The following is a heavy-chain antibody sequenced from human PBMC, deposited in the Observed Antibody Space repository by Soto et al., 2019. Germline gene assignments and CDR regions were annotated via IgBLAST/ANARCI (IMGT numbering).Heavy chain of an antibody. CDR3: AGGGSSWYITAYYYYGMDV. CDR2: INPSGGST. J-gene: IGHJ6*02. D-gene: IGHD6-13*01. CDR1: GYTFTSYY. Sequence: ASVKVSCKASGYTFTSYYMHWVRQAPGQGLDWMGIINPSGGSTSYAQKFQGRVTMTRDTSTSTVYMELSSLRSEDTAVYYCAGGGSSWYITAYYYYGMDVWGQGTTVTVSS. V-gene: IGHV1-46*03.